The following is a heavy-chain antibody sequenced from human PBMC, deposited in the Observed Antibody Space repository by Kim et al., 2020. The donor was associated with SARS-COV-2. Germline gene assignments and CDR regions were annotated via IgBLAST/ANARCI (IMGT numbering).Heavy chain of an antibody. V-gene: IGHV3-33*06. D-gene: IGHD4-17*01. CDR3: AKASTLMTTVTTGWFDP. J-gene: IGHJ5*02. Sequence: VKGRFTISRDNSKNTLYLQMNSLRAEDTAVYYCAKASTLMTTVTTGWFDPWGQGTLVTVSS.